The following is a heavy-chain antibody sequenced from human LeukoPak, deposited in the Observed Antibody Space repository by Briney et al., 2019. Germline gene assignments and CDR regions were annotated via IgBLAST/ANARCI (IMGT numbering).Heavy chain of an antibody. D-gene: IGHD3-22*01. CDR1: GPPFSSYR. CDR3: ARDYDSSGYTGAFDI. CDR2: ISSSSSYI. V-gene: IGHV3-21*01. J-gene: IGHJ3*02. Sequence: GGSLSLSCEASGPPFSSYRMNWVRKAQGKGLEWVSSISSSSSYIYYADSVKGRFTISRDNAKNSLYLQMNSLRAEDTAVYYCARDYDSSGYTGAFDIWGQGTMVTVSS.